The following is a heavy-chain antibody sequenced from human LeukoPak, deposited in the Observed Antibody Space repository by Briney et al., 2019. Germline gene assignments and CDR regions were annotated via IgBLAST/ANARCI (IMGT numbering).Heavy chain of an antibody. D-gene: IGHD3-10*01. CDR2: ISSGSSTI. V-gene: IGHV3-48*01. J-gene: IGHJ6*03. CDR1: GFTVSSYS. CDR3: AREYYYGGVRSPGSGSYPYYMDV. Sequence: GGSLRLSCAASGFTVSSYSMNWVRQAPGKGLEWVSYISSGSSTIYYADSVKGRFIISRDNAKNSLYLQMNSLRAEDTAVYYCAREYYYGGVRSPGSGSYPYYMDVWGKGTTVTVSS.